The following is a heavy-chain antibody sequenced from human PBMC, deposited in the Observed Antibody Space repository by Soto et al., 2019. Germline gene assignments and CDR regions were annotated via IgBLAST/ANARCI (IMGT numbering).Heavy chain of an antibody. V-gene: IGHV1-2*04. J-gene: IGHJ6*02. D-gene: IGHD2-8*01. CDR1: GYSFTDYH. CDR2: INPESGGT. CDR3: ARGDSTDCSNGVCSFFYNHDMDV. Sequence: GASVKVSCKASGYSFTDYHIHWVRQAPGQGLEWLGRINPESGGTSTAQKFQGWVTMTTDTSFSTASMELTRLTSDDTAIYYCARGDSTDCSNGVCSFFYNHDMDVWGQGTTVTVSS.